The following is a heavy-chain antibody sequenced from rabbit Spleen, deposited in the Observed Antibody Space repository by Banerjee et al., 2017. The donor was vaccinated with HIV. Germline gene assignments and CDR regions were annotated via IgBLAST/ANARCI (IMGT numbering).Heavy chain of an antibody. D-gene: IGHD6-1*01. CDR2: INVVTGKA. CDR3: ARTSYIADDTNL. J-gene: IGHJ4*01. Sequence: QEQLEESGGGLVKPEGSLTLTCKASGFSFSDKAVMCWVRQAPGKGLEWIACINVVTGKAVYASWAKGRFTFSKTSSTTVTLQMSSLTAADTATYFCARTSYIADDTNLWGPGPLVTVS. V-gene: IGHV1S45*01. CDR1: GFSFSDKAV.